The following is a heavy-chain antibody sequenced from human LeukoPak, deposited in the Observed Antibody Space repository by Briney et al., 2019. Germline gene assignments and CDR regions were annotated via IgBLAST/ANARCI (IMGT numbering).Heavy chain of an antibody. J-gene: IGHJ1*01. CDR1: GFTFSSYA. V-gene: IGHV3-23*01. Sequence: GGSLRLSCAASGFTFSSYAMSWVRQAPGKGLEWVSAISGSGGSTYYADSVKGRFTISRDNAKNSVYLQMNSLRPEDMALYFCAKGALRSTRPARDYFENWGQGTLVTVSS. CDR3: AKGALRSTRPARDYFEN. CDR2: ISGSGGST. D-gene: IGHD6-6*01.